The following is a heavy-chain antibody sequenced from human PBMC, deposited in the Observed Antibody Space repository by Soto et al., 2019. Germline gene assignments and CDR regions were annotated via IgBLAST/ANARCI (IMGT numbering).Heavy chain of an antibody. CDR3: AKDRIQDYYYDSSGYLLAYFDY. CDR2: ITGSGGNT. Sequence: GGSLRLSCAASGFAFSGDAMHWVRQAPGKGLEWVSAITGSGGNTYYADSVKGRFTISRDNSKNTLYLQMNSLRAEDTAVYYCAKDRIQDYYYDSSGYLLAYFDYWGQGTLVTVSS. V-gene: IGHV3-23*01. D-gene: IGHD3-22*01. J-gene: IGHJ4*02. CDR1: GFAFSGDA.